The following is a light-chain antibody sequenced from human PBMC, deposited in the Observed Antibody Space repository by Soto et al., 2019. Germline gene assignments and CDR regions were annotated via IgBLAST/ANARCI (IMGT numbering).Light chain of an antibody. Sequence: EIVMTQSPGTLSVSPGERATLSCRASQTIDTNLAWYQQKPGQAPRLLIFAASTRATGIPARFSGSGSGTEFSLTITSLQSEDFALYYCQRYNNRPPWTFGQGTKVDI. CDR3: QRYNNRPPWT. J-gene: IGKJ1*01. V-gene: IGKV3-15*01. CDR1: QTIDTN. CDR2: AAS.